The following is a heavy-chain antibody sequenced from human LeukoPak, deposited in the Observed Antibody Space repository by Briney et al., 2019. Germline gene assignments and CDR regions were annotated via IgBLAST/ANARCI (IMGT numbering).Heavy chain of an antibody. CDR3: ARDRRGYYYSTSCYSVSGMDV. Sequence: ASVKVSCKASGYTFISYGINWVRQAPGQGLEWMGWISAYNDNTNHAQKFQDRVTMTTDISTRTAYMELRSLRSDDTAVYYCARDRRGYYYSTSCYSVSGMDVWGQGTTVTVSS. CDR1: GYTFISYG. D-gene: IGHD2-2*03. CDR2: ISAYNDNT. J-gene: IGHJ6*02. V-gene: IGHV1-18*01.